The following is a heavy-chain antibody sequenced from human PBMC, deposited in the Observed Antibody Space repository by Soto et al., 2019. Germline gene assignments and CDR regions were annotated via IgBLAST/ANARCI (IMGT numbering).Heavy chain of an antibody. CDR1: GYTFTSYG. V-gene: IGHV1-18*01. J-gene: IGHJ6*02. CDR3: ARDSTYYDFWSGHDV. D-gene: IGHD3-3*01. CDR2: ISAYNGNT. Sequence: ASVKVSCKASGYTFTSYGISWVRQAPGQGLEWMGWISAYNGNTNYAQKLQGRVTMTTDTSTSTAYMELRSLRSDDTAVYYCARDSTYYDFWSGHDVWGQGTTVTVSS.